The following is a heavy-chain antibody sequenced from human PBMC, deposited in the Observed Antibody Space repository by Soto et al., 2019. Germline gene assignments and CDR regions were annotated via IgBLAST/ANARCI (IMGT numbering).Heavy chain of an antibody. CDR3: AKSASGFWSGYKGYYYYYYMDV. Sequence: SETLSLTCTVSGGSISSYYWSWIRQPPGKGLEWIGYIYYSGSTNYNPSLKSRVTISVDTSKNQFSLKLSSVTAADTAVYYCAKSASGFWSGYKGYYYYYYMDVWGKGTTVTVSS. V-gene: IGHV4-59*08. CDR2: IYYSGST. CDR1: GGSISSYY. D-gene: IGHD3-3*01. J-gene: IGHJ6*03.